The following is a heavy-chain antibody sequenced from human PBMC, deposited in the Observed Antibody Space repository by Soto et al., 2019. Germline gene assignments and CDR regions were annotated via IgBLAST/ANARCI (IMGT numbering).Heavy chain of an antibody. CDR3: AKGRYSSSWTRYGMDV. J-gene: IGHJ6*02. CDR2: ISGSGGST. D-gene: IGHD6-13*01. V-gene: IGHV3-23*01. CDR1: GFTFISYA. Sequence: EVQLLESGGGLVQPGGSLRLSCAASGFTFISYAMSWVRQAPGKGLEWVSAISGSGGSTYYADSVKGRFTISRDNSKNTLYLQMNSLRAEDTAVYYCAKGRYSSSWTRYGMDVWGQGTTVTVSS.